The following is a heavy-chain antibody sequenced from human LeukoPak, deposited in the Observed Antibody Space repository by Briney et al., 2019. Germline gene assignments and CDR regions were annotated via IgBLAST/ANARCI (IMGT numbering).Heavy chain of an antibody. CDR3: AKPRAMTTGVGRYFDL. J-gene: IGHJ2*01. CDR1: GFTFTNYA. CDR2: ISGGGENT. V-gene: IGHV3-23*01. Sequence: GGSLRLSCAASGFTFTNYAMSWIRQAPGKGLEWVSAISGGGENTYYADSVKGRFTISRDNSKNTLYLQMNSLRAEDTATYYCAKPRAMTTGVGRYFDLWGRGTLVTVSS. D-gene: IGHD1-1*01.